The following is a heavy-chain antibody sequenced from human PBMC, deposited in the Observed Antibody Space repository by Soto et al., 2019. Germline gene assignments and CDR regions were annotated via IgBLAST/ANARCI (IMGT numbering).Heavy chain of an antibody. V-gene: IGHV3-33*01. CDR1: GFTFSSYG. CDR3: ARDSGSSSSLDAFDI. J-gene: IGHJ3*02. D-gene: IGHD6-6*01. Sequence: GGSLRLSCAASGFTFSSYGMHWVRQAPGKGLEWVAVIWYDGSNKYYADSVKGRFTISRDNSKNTLYLQMNSLRAEDTAVYYCARDSGSSSSLDAFDIWGQGTMVTVSS. CDR2: IWYDGSNK.